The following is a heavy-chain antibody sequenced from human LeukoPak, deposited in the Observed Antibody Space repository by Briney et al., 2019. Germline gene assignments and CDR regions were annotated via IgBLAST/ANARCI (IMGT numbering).Heavy chain of an antibody. V-gene: IGHV3-48*03. Sequence: GGSLRLSCAASGFTISSYEMNWVRQAPGKGLEWVSYISSSGSTIYYADSVNGLFIISRDYAKMLLYLQLNILRAVDTAVYYCASSYSSSSYFDYWGQGTLVTVSS. CDR2: ISSSGSTI. CDR1: GFTISSYE. CDR3: ASSYSSSSYFDY. J-gene: IGHJ4*02. D-gene: IGHD6-6*01.